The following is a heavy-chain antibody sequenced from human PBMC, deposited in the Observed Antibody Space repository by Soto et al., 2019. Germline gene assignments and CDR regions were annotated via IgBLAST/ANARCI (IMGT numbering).Heavy chain of an antibody. CDR1: GYTFTSYG. CDR2: ISAYNGNT. CDR3: AGDSRVDFDWLLTYYGMDV. V-gene: IGHV1-18*01. D-gene: IGHD3-9*01. Sequence: ASVKVSCKASGYTFTSYGISWVRQAPGQGLEWMGWISAYNGNTNYAQKLQGRVTMTTDTSTSTAYMELRSLRSDDTAVYYCAGDSRVDFDWLLTYYGMDVWGQGTTVTVSS. J-gene: IGHJ6*02.